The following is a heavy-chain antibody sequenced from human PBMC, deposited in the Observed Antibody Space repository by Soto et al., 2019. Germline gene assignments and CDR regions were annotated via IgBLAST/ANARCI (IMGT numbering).Heavy chain of an antibody. V-gene: IGHV4-59*08. J-gene: IGHJ4*02. Sequence: QVQLQESGPGLVKPSETLSLTCTVSGGSISSYYWSWIRQPPGKGLEWIGYIYYSGSTNYNPSLKSRCTLAVDTSKTQSSLKLSSVPAADTAVYYCARHHDSWGQGTLVTVSS. CDR1: GGSISSYY. CDR3: ARHHDS. CDR2: IYYSGST.